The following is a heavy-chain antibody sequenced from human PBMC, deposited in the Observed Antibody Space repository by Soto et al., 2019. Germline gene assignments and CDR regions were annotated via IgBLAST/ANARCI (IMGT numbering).Heavy chain of an antibody. Sequence: EVQLLESGGGLVKPGGSLRLSCAASGFTFSSDAMSWVRQAPGKGLEWVSGISASGRTTYYADSVKGRFIISRDNSNNTLFLQMNRLRAEDTDIYYCAKGENDYYGSGTYFDYWGQGTLVPVSS. J-gene: IGHJ4*02. V-gene: IGHV3-23*01. D-gene: IGHD3-10*01. CDR1: GFTFSSDA. CDR3: AKGENDYYGSGTYFDY. CDR2: ISASGRTT.